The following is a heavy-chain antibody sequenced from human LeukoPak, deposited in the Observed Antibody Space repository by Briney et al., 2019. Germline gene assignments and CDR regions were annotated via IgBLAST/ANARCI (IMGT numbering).Heavy chain of an antibody. V-gene: IGHV1-69*04. D-gene: IGHD1-26*01. CDR3: ASISGSDTGYYFDY. Sequence: SVKVSCKASGGTFSSYAISWVRQAPGQGLEWMGRIIPILGIANYAQKFQGRVTITAGKSTSTAYMELSSLRSEDTAVYYCASISGSDTGYYFDYWGQGTLVTVSS. CDR1: GGTFSSYA. CDR2: IIPILGIA. J-gene: IGHJ4*02.